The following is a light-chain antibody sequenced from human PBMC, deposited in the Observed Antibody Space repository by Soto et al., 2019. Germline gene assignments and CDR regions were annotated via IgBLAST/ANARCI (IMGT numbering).Light chain of an antibody. CDR1: HSVSSSY. J-gene: IGKJ1*01. V-gene: IGKV3-20*01. Sequence: EIVLTQSPGTLSLSPGDGATLSCRASHSVSSSYLAWYQQKPGQAPRLLIYGASSRATGIPDRFSGSGSGTDFTLTISRLEPEDFAVYHCQQYGGSPWTFGQGTKVEIK. CDR3: QQYGGSPWT. CDR2: GAS.